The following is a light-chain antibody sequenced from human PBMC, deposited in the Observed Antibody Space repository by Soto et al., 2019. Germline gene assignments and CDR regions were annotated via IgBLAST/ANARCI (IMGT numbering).Light chain of an antibody. CDR1: QSVLYTSMNKNY. CDR2: WAS. Sequence: DIVMTQSPDSLAVSLGESATINCKSSQSVLYTSMNKNYLAWYQQKPGQPPKLLIYWASTRESGVPDRFSGSGSGTDFTLTISSLQAEDVAVYYCQQYYSTPFTFXPGTKVDIK. CDR3: QQYYSTPFT. V-gene: IGKV4-1*01. J-gene: IGKJ3*01.